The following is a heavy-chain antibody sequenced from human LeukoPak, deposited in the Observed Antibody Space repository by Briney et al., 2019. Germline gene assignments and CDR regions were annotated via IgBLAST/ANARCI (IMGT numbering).Heavy chain of an antibody. Sequence: GGSLRLSCAASGFAFSSYAMHWVRQAPGKGLEWVAVISYDGSNKYYADSVKGRFTISRDNSKNTLYLQMNSLRAEDTAVYYCARDRSIAAAGYYYYYMDVWGKGTTVTVSS. V-gene: IGHV3-30*04. CDR1: GFAFSSYA. CDR2: ISYDGSNK. J-gene: IGHJ6*03. CDR3: ARDRSIAAAGYYYYYMDV. D-gene: IGHD6-13*01.